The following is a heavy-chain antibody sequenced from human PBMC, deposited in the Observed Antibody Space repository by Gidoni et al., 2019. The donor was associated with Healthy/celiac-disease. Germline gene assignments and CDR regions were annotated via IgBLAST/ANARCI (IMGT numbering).Heavy chain of an antibody. CDR3: ARQSGEFDY. CDR2: IDDSGST. D-gene: IGHD3-10*01. CDR1: GGSISSYY. Sequence: QVQLQESGPGLVKPSETLSLPCTVSGGSISSYYWSWIRQPPGKGLEWIGYIDDSGSTNYNPSLKSRVTISVDTSKNQFSLKLSSVTAADTAVYYCARQSGEFDYWGQGTLVTVSS. J-gene: IGHJ4*02. V-gene: IGHV4-59*08.